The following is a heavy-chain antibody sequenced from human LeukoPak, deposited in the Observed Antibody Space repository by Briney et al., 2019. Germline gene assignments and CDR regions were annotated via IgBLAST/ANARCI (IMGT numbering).Heavy chain of an antibody. CDR1: GFTFRDYT. V-gene: IGHV3-49*04. Sequence: GGSLRLSCTTSGFTFRDYTVSWVRQAPGKELEWVGFIRGKAFGETIEYAASVRGRFTISRDDSKSTAYLQMNSLKTEDTAVYYCTRGFTIHMDVWGKGTTVTVSS. CDR3: TRGFTIHMDV. D-gene: IGHD3-3*01. J-gene: IGHJ6*03. CDR2: IRGKAFGETI.